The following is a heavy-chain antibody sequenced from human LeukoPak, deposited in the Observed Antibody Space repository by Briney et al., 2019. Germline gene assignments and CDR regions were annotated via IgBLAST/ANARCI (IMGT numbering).Heavy chain of an antibody. J-gene: IGHJ4*02. CDR2: HSPYKDTT. V-gene: IGHV1-18*01. CDR1: GYSFSTYG. Sequence: ASVKVSCKASGYSFSTYGFSWVRQAPGRGLEWMGWHSPYKDTTNYAQKFRDRVTMTTDTSTNTAFMESGSLTAADTAVYYCAGDMKHSSGRPDYWGQGTLVTVSS. D-gene: IGHD3-22*01. CDR3: AGDMKHSSGRPDY.